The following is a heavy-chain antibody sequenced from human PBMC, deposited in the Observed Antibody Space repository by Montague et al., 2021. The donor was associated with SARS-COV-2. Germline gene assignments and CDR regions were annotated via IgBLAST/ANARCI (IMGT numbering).Heavy chain of an antibody. D-gene: IGHD1-1*01. V-gene: IGHV4-34*01. CDR1: SGSLRNYY. CDR3: AGAGSQRLFEF. CDR2: IRLPGGS. Sequence: SETLSLTCAVTSGSLRNYYWSWIRQPPGKGLEWIGEIRLPGGSNNNPSLKGGVTISLDTSNNQVSLSLNSVTAADTAVYYCAGAGSQRLFEFWGRGTLVTVSS. J-gene: IGHJ2*01.